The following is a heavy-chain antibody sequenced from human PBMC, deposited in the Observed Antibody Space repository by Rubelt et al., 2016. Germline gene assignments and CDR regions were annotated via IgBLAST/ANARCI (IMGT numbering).Heavy chain of an antibody. J-gene: IGHJ4*02. V-gene: IGHV4-39*01. CDR2: SGST. D-gene: IGHD6-13*01. CDR3: ARHLRIAAADG. Sequence: SGSTYYNPSLKSRVTISVDTSKNQFSLKLSSVTAADTVVYYCARHLRIAAADGWGQGTLVTVSS.